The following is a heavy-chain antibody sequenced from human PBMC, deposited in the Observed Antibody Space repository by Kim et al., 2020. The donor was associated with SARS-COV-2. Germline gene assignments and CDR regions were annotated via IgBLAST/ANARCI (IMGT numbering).Heavy chain of an antibody. J-gene: IGHJ6*02. V-gene: IGHV3-66*01. D-gene: IGHD6-6*01. Sequence: KGRLTISRDNSKNTLYLQMNSLRAEDTAVYYCAFLLAARLSKSYYYGMDVWVQGTTVTVSS. CDR3: AFLLAARLSKSYYYGMDV.